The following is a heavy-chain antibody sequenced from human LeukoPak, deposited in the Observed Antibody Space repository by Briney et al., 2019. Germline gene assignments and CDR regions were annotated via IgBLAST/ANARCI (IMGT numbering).Heavy chain of an antibody. V-gene: IGHV3-30*18. CDR3: AKGLTPSSLAVAGTLDY. Sequence: GGSLRLSCAASGFTFSSYGMHWVRQAPGRGLEWVAVISYDGSNKYYADSVKGRFTISRDNSKNTLYLQMNSLRAEDTAVYYCAKGLTPSSLAVAGTLDYWGQGTLVTVSS. J-gene: IGHJ4*02. CDR2: ISYDGSNK. CDR1: GFTFSSYG. D-gene: IGHD6-19*01.